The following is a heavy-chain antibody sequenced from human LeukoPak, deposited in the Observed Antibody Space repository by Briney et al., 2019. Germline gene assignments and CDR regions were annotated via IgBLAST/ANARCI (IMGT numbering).Heavy chain of an antibody. CDR2: INSDGSST. Sequence: GGSLRLSCAASGFTFSSYWMHWVRQAPGKGLVWVSRINSDGSSTSYADSVKGRFTISRDNAKNTLYLQMNSLRAEDTAVYYCAKEDGRYSTWGAFDIWGQGTMVTVSS. V-gene: IGHV3-74*01. CDR3: AKEDGRYSTWGAFDI. J-gene: IGHJ3*02. CDR1: GFTFSSYW. D-gene: IGHD1-26*01.